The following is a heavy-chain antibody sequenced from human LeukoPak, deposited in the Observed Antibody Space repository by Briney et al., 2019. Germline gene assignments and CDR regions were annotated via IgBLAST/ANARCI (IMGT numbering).Heavy chain of an antibody. Sequence: PSETLSLTCAVSGGSISSSNWWSWVRQPPGKGLEWIGEIYHSGSTNYNPSLKSRVTISVDTSKNQFSLKLSSVTAADTAVYYCASTGWGGLQFSYFDYWGQGTLVTVSS. J-gene: IGHJ4*02. CDR2: IYHSGST. V-gene: IGHV4-4*02. CDR3: ASTGWGGLQFSYFDY. CDR1: GGSISSSNW. D-gene: IGHD5-24*01.